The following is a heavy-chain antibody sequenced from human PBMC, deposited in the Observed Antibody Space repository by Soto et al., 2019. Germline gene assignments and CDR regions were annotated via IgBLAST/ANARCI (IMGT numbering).Heavy chain of an antibody. CDR2: ISDSGGRT. D-gene: IGHD1-1*01. CDR3: AKSLNINWKNWFDP. CDR1: GFXXXXXA. J-gene: IGHJ5*02. Sequence: EEQLLESGGGXXXXGEXXXLSCAASGFXXXXXAMNXXXXXXGKGLEWVSIISDSGGRTYYADSVRGRFTISRDNSKNTLYLQMNSLRAEDTAVYYCAKSLNINWKNWFDPWGQGTLVTVSS. V-gene: IGHV3-23*01.